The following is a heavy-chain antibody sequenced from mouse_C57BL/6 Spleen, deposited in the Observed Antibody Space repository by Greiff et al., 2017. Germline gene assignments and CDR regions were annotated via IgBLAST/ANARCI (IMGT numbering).Heavy chain of an antibody. V-gene: IGHV1-82*01. J-gene: IGHJ2*01. D-gene: IGHD1-1*01. CDR1: GYAFSSSW. Sequence: QVQLQQSGPELVKPGASVKISCKASGYAFSSSWMNWVKQRPGKGLEWIGRIYPGDGDTNYNGKFKGKATLTADKSSSTAYMQLSSLTSEDSAVYFKARWAYYDSSRYFGYWGQGTTRTVAS. CDR2: IYPGDGDT. CDR3: ARWAYYDSSRYFGY.